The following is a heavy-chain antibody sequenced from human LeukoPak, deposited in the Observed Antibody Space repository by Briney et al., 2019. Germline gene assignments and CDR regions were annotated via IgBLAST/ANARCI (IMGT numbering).Heavy chain of an antibody. CDR2: INPNSGGT. Sequence: GASVKVSCKASGYTFTGYYMHWVRRAPGQGLEWMGWINPNSGGTNYAQRFQGRVTMTRDTSISTAYMDLSRLRSDDTAVYYCARDVVATTPFFDYWGQGTLVTVSS. J-gene: IGHJ4*02. V-gene: IGHV1-2*02. CDR1: GYTFTGYY. CDR3: ARDVVATTPFFDY. D-gene: IGHD5-12*01.